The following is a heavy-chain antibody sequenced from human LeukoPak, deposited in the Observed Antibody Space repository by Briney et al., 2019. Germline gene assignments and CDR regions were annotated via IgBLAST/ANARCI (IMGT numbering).Heavy chain of an antibody. D-gene: IGHD3-22*01. Sequence: GGPLRLSCAASGFTFSSYGMHWVRQAPGKGLEWVAVIWYDGSNKYYADSVKGRFTISRDNSKNTLYLQMNSLRAEDTAVYYCARGEGGSGYPPIDYWGQGTLVTVSS. J-gene: IGHJ4*02. V-gene: IGHV3-33*01. CDR3: ARGEGGSGYPPIDY. CDR1: GFTFSSYG. CDR2: IWYDGSNK.